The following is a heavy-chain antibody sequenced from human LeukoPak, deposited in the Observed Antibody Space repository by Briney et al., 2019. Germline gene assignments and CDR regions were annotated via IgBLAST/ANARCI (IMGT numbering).Heavy chain of an antibody. CDR2: ICPGDSDT. D-gene: IGHD1-1*01. Sequence: GESLKISCKGSGYSFTSYWIGWVRQMPGKGLEWMGIICPGDSDTRYSPSFQGQVTISADKSISTAYLQWSSLKASDTAMYYCARLSGYDYYYYYYMDVWGKGTTVTVSS. V-gene: IGHV5-51*01. J-gene: IGHJ6*03. CDR1: GYSFTSYW. CDR3: ARLSGYDYYYYYYMDV.